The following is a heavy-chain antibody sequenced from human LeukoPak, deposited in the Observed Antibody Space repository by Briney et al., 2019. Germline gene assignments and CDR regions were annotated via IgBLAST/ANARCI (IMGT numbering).Heavy chain of an antibody. CDR2: INPNSGGT. J-gene: IGHJ3*02. D-gene: IGHD2-2*01. Sequence: ASVKVSCKASGYTFTVYYMHWVRQAPGQGLEWMGWINPNSGGTNYAQKFQGRVTMTRDTSISTAYMELSRLRSDDTAVYYCARSPIVVVPAATMEDAFDIWGQGTMVTVSS. CDR1: GYTFTVYY. V-gene: IGHV1-2*02. CDR3: ARSPIVVVPAATMEDAFDI.